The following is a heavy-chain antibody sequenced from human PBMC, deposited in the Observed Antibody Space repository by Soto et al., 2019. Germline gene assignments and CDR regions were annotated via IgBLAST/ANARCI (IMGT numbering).Heavy chain of an antibody. CDR2: IYSGGYT. D-gene: IGHD3-10*01. CDR1: GFTVSNNY. J-gene: IGHJ4*02. V-gene: IGHV3-53*01. Sequence: EVQLVESGGGLIQPGGSLRLSCAVSGFTVSNNYMSWVRQAPGKGLEGVSVIYSGGYTAYGDSVKGRFTISRDNSKNTPYLQMKTRRAAAPAVFYWAPRPGGGGYWGQGTLVTVSS. CDR3: APRPGGGGY.